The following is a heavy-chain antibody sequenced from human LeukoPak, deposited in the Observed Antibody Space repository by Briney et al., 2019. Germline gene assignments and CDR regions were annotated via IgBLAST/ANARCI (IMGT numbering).Heavy chain of an antibody. CDR2: INPIDGGT. CDR3: ARKSPGYYYYMDV. Sequence: ASVKVSCKASGYTFTSHFMHWVRQAPGQGLEWMGTINPIDGGTAYAQRLQGRVTMTRDLSTSTAYMEVSSLRSEDTAVYYCARKSPGYYYYMDVWGTGTTVTVSS. J-gene: IGHJ6*03. CDR1: GYTFTSHF. V-gene: IGHV1-46*04.